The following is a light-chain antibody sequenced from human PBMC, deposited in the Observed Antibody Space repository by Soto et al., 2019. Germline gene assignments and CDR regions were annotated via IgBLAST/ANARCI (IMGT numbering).Light chain of an antibody. CDR3: QQRSNWPLT. J-gene: IGKJ4*01. CDR1: QSVSSY. V-gene: IGKV3-11*01. CDR2: DTS. Sequence: EIVLTQSPATLSLSPGERATLSCRASQSVSSYLAWYQQKPGQAPRLLIYDTSNRSTGIPPRFSGSGSGTDFTLTISSLEPEDCAHYYCQQRSNWPLTFGGGTNVEIK.